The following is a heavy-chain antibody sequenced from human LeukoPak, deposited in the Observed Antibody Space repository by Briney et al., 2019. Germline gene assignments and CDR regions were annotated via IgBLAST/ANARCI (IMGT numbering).Heavy chain of an antibody. CDR1: GNYW. D-gene: IGHD2/OR15-2a*01. V-gene: IGHV3-74*01. CDR3: VSFYETY. J-gene: IGHJ4*02. CDR2: INSDGSWT. Sequence: GGSLRLSCVASGNYWMHWVRQAPGKGLVWVSHINSDGSWTSYADSVKGRFTISKDNAKNTVYLQMNSLRAEDTAVYYCVSFYETYWGRGTLVTVSS.